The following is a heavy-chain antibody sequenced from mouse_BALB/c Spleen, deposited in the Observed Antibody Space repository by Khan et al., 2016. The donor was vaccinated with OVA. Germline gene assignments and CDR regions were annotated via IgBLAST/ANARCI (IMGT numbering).Heavy chain of an antibody. CDR3: ARIKKIVATYFDY. D-gene: IGHD1-1*01. CDR2: TNPTNGRT. CDR1: GYTFTSYW. Sequence: QVQLQQSGAELVKAWASVKLSCKASGYTFTSYWMHWVKQRLGQGLVWFAETNPTNGRTYYNAKFKSKATLTGDKSSSPAYMLLSGPTFEDSAVYYSARIKKIVATYFDYWGQGTTLTVSS. J-gene: IGHJ2*01. V-gene: IGHV1S81*02.